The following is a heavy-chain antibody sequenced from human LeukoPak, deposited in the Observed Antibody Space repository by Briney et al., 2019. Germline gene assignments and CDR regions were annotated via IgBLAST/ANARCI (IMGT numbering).Heavy chain of an antibody. CDR3: ARAAYGLGSFAYNYYGMDV. CDR2: IWYDGSNN. Sequence: GGSLRLSCAASGFTFTTYGMHWVPQAPGKGLEWVALIWYDGSNNYYADSVKGRFTISRDNSKNTLYLQMNTLRAEDTAVYYCARAAYGLGSFAYNYYGMDVWGQGTTVTVSS. J-gene: IGHJ6*02. CDR1: GFTFTTYG. D-gene: IGHD3-10*01. V-gene: IGHV3-33*01.